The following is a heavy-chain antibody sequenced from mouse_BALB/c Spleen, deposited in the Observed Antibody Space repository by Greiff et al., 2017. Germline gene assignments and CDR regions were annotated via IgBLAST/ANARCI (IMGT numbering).Heavy chain of an antibody. V-gene: IGHV5-6-5*01. J-gene: IGHJ1*01. Sequence: EVQLVESGGGLVKPGGSLKLSCAASGFTFSSYAMSWVRQTPEKRLEWVASISSGGSTYYPDSVKGRFTISRDNARNILYLQMSSLRSEDTAMYYCARGSLGDYWYFDVWGAGTTVTVSS. CDR3: ARGSLGDYWYFDV. CDR2: ISSGGST. D-gene: IGHD6-1*01. CDR1: GFTFSSYA.